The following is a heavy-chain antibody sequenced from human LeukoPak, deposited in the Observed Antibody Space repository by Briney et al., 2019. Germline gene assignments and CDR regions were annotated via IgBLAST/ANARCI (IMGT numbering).Heavy chain of an antibody. Sequence: PGGSLRLSCAASGFTVSSNYMSWVRQAPGKGLDWVSVIYSGGSTYYADSVKGRFTISRDNSKNTLYLQMNSLRAEDTAVYYCARARRYSSGWSRIFDYWGQGTLVTVSS. CDR1: GFTVSSNY. D-gene: IGHD6-19*01. V-gene: IGHV3-53*01. J-gene: IGHJ4*02. CDR3: ARARRYSSGWSRIFDY. CDR2: IYSGGST.